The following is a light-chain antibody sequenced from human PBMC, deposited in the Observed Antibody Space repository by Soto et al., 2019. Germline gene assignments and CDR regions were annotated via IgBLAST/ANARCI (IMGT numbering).Light chain of an antibody. J-gene: IGKJ1*01. CDR1: QSVGSH. V-gene: IGKV3-15*01. Sequence: EIVMTQSPATLSVSPGERATLSCRASQSVGSHLAWYQQHPGQAPRLLIYGASTRATGIPARFSGSGSGTEFTLTISSLQSEDFAVYYCQQYDNWPPWTFGQGTKVDIK. CDR3: QQYDNWPPWT. CDR2: GAS.